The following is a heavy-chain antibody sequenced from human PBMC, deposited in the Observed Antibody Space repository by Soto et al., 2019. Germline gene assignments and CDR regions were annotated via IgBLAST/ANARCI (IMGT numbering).Heavy chain of an antibody. Sequence: QLQLQESGPGLVKPSETLSLTCTVSGGSISSSSYYWGWIRQPPGKGLEWIGSIYYSGSTYYNPSLKSRVTISVDTSKNQFSLKLSSVTAADTAVYYCARQPYTAMATHYFDYWGQGTLVTVSS. CDR1: GGSISSSSYY. V-gene: IGHV4-39*01. J-gene: IGHJ4*02. CDR2: IYYSGST. CDR3: ARQPYTAMATHYFDY. D-gene: IGHD5-18*01.